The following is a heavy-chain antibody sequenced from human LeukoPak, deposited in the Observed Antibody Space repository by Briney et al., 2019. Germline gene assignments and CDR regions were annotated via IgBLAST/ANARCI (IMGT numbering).Heavy chain of an antibody. CDR1: GGSFSGYY. J-gene: IGHJ4*02. D-gene: IGHD6-13*01. Sequence: PSETLSLTCAVYGGSFSGYYWSWIRQPPGKGLEWIGYISYSGTTNYNPSLKSRVTISVAPSKNQFSLKLRSVTAPDTAVYYCARDRGNYFDYWGQGTLVTVSS. CDR2: ISYSGTT. V-gene: IGHV4-59*01. CDR3: ARDRGNYFDY.